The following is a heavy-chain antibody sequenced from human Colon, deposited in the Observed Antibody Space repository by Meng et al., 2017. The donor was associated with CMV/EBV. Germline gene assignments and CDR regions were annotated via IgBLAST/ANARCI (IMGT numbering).Heavy chain of an antibody. CDR1: GYTFTGYY. V-gene: IGHV1-2*02. J-gene: IGHJ6*02. Sequence: ASVKVSCKASGYTFTGYYMNWVRQAPGQGLEWMGWINPNSGGTTYAQKFQGRVTMTRDTSISTAYMELSRLRSDDTAVYYCASQDIVVVPAALIRDYYYGMDVWGQGTTVTVSS. D-gene: IGHD2-2*01. CDR2: INPNSGGT. CDR3: ASQDIVVVPAALIRDYYYGMDV.